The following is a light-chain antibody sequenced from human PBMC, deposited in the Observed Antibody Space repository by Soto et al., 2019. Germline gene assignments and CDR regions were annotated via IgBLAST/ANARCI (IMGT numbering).Light chain of an antibody. Sequence: HSVLPQPAYVSGSPGQSIAISCTGTSGDVGGYDYVSWYQQHPDKAPKLMIYEVTKRPSWVSNRFSGSKSGNTASLTISGLQPEDEADYYCSSHTSGSTRVFGSGTKVTVL. CDR1: SGDVGGYDY. CDR2: EVT. V-gene: IGLV2-14*01. J-gene: IGLJ1*01. CDR3: SSHTSGSTRV.